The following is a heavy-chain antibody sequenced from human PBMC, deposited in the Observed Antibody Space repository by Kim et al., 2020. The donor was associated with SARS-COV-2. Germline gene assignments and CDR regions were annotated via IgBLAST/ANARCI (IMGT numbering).Heavy chain of an antibody. Sequence: SVKVSCKASGGTFSSYAISWVRQAPGQGLEWMGGIIPIFGTANYAQKFQGRVTITADESTSTAYMELSSLRSEDTAVYYCARDPSTYYYDSSGYFVWGQGTLVTVSS. CDR2: IIPIFGTA. D-gene: IGHD3-22*01. CDR1: GGTFSSYA. CDR3: ARDPSTYYYDSSGYFV. V-gene: IGHV1-69*13. J-gene: IGHJ4*02.